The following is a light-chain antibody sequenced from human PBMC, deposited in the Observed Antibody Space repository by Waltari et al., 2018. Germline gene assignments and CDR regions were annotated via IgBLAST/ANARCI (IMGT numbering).Light chain of an antibody. CDR3: QQRFTWPSIT. Sequence: EIVLTQSPATLSLSPGERATLSCRTSQSVNSYLAWYQHKPGQAPRLLIDDASNRATGIPARFSGSGSGTDFTLTISSLEPDDFALYYCQQRFTWPSITFGQGTRLEIK. V-gene: IGKV3-11*01. CDR1: QSVNSY. CDR2: DAS. J-gene: IGKJ5*01.